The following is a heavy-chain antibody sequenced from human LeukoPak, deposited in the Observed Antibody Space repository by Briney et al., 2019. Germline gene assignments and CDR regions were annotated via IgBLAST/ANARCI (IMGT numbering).Heavy chain of an antibody. CDR3: ARGTDSYCSGGSCYSNWFDP. J-gene: IGHJ5*02. CDR2: ISAYNGNT. V-gene: IGHV1-18*01. D-gene: IGHD2-15*01. Sequence: ASVKVSCKASGYTSTSYGISWVRQAPGQGLEWMGWISAYNGNTNYAQKFQGRVTMTRDTSISTAYMELSRLRSGDTAVYYCARGTDSYCSGGSCYSNWFDPWGQGTLVTVS. CDR1: GYTSTSYG.